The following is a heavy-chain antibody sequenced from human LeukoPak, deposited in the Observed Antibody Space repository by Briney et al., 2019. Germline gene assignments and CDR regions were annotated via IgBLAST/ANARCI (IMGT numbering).Heavy chain of an antibody. Sequence: SETLSPTCTVSGGSISSYYWSWIRQPPGKGLEWIGYIYYSGSTNYNPSLKSRVTVSVDTSKNQFSLKLSSVTAADTAVYYCARGEDFDYWGQGTLVTVSS. CDR2: IYYSGST. CDR1: GGSISSYY. CDR3: ARGEDFDY. D-gene: IGHD1-26*01. J-gene: IGHJ4*02. V-gene: IGHV4-59*01.